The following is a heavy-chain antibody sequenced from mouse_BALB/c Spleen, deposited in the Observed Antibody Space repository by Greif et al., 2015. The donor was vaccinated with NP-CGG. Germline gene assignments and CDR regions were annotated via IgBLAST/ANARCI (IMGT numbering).Heavy chain of an antibody. Sequence: QVQLQQSGPELVKPGASVKISCKASGYTFTDYYINWVKQKPGQGLEWIGWIYPGSSNTKYNEKFKGKATLTVDTSSSTAHMQLSSLTSEDTAVYFCARRTGTEAMDYWGQGTSVTVSS. V-gene: IGHV1-84*02. CDR2: IYPGSSNT. D-gene: IGHD4-1*01. CDR3: ARRTGTEAMDY. J-gene: IGHJ4*01. CDR1: GYTFTDYY.